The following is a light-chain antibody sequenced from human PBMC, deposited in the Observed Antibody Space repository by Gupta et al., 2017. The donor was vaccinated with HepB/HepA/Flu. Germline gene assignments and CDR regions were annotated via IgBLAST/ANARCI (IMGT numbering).Light chain of an antibody. CDR2: GAS. V-gene: IGKV3-15*01. CDR3: QQYNNWSFT. J-gene: IGKJ3*01. CDR1: QSVSSN. Sequence: IVMTQSPATLSVSPGEKATPPCRASQSVSSNLPWYQQKPGQAPRLLIHGASTRATGIPARFSGSGSGTEFTLTISSLQSEDFAVYYCQQYNNWSFTFGPGTKVDIK.